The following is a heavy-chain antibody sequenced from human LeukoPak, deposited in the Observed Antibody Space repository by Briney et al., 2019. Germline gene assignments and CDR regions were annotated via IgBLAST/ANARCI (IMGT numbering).Heavy chain of an antibody. CDR3: ARWPRVLMVYAYDY. J-gene: IGHJ4*02. Sequence: SVTVSCKASGGTFSSYAISWVRQAPGQGLEWMGGIIPIFGTANYAQKFQGRVTITADKSTSTAYMELSSLRSEDTAVYYCARWPRVLMVYAYDYWGQGTLVTVSS. D-gene: IGHD2-8*01. CDR2: IIPIFGTA. V-gene: IGHV1-69*06. CDR1: GGTFSSYA.